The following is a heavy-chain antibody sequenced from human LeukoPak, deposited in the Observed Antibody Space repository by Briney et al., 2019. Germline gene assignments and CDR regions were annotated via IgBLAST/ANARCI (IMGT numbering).Heavy chain of an antibody. CDR3: ARLFPGYCSGGSCPYYYYYYMDV. Sequence: SETLSLTCGVYGGSFNGCYWSWIRQPPGKGLEWIGEINDSGKTNYNPSLKSRVTISVATSKNQFSLKLSSVTAADTAVYYCARLFPGYCSGGSCPYYYYYYMDVWGKGTTVTISS. J-gene: IGHJ6*03. D-gene: IGHD2-15*01. CDR2: INDSGKT. V-gene: IGHV4-34*01. CDR1: GGSFNGCY.